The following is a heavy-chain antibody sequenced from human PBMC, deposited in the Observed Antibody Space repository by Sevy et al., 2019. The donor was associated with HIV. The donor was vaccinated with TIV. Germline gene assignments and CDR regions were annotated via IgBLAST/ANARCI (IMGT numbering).Heavy chain of an antibody. V-gene: IGHV3-33*08. CDR1: AFNFSIYA. Sequence: GGSLRLSCAASAFNFSIYAMHWVRQAPGKGLEWVALIWYDGSNKYYADSVKGRFTISRDNSKSTLYLQMNSLRAEDTAVYYCARGRDYGYFDYWGQGTLVTVSS. CDR2: IWYDGSNK. D-gene: IGHD4-17*01. CDR3: ARGRDYGYFDY. J-gene: IGHJ4*02.